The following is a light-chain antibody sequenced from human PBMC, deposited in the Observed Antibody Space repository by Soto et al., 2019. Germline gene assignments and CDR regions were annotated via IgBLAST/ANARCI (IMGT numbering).Light chain of an antibody. CDR1: QSVSSY. CDR3: QQYGSSSWT. J-gene: IGKJ1*01. Sequence: EIVMTQSPATLSLSPGERATLSCRASQSVSSYLAWYQQKPGQAPRLLIYDASNRATGIPARFSGSGSGTDFTLTISRLEPEDFAVYYCQQYGSSSWTFGQGTKVDIK. CDR2: DAS. V-gene: IGKV3-20*01.